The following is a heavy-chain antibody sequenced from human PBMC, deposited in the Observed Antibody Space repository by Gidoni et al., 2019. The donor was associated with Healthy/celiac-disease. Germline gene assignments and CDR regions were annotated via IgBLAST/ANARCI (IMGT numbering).Heavy chain of an antibody. CDR2: INHSGST. J-gene: IGHJ5*02. V-gene: IGHV4-34*01. CDR1: GGSFSGYY. CDR3: ASRRVGINWFDP. Sequence: QVQLQQWGAGLLKPSETLSLTCAVYGGSFSGYYWSWIRQPPGKGLEWIGEINHSGSTNYNPSLKSRVTISVDTSKNQFSLKLSSVTAADTAVYYCASRRVGINWFDPWGQGTLVTVSS. D-gene: IGHD1-20*01.